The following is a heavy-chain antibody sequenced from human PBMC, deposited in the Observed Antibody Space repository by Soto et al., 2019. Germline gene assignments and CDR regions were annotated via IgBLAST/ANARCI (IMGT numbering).Heavy chain of an antibody. CDR2: IYTSGST. D-gene: IGHD1-26*01. CDR1: GASITNYY. Sequence: QVQLQESGPQLLKPSETLSLTCTVSGASITNYYCSWIRQSAGKGLEWIGHIYTSGSTDYNPSLKSRVTMSVDTSKNQFSLKLRSVTAADTAVYYCARDRSGSRYYYYAMDVWGQGATVTVSS. CDR3: ARDRSGSRYYYYAMDV. V-gene: IGHV4-4*07. J-gene: IGHJ6*02.